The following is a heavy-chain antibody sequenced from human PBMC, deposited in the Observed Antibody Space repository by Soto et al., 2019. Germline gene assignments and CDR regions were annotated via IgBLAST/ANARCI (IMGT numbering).Heavy chain of an antibody. CDR1: GGSFITGGYS. J-gene: IGHJ3*02. V-gene: IGHV4-30-2*01. D-gene: IGHD2-21*01. CDR2: IYHSGST. Sequence: QLQLQESGSGLVKPSQTLSLTCAVSGGSFITGGYSWSWIRQPPGKGLEWIGYIYHSGSTYYNPSLKSRVAIAVDRSKNQYSLKLPSVTAADTAVCYCTRPFLDCGGCSDIWCERTVVTVTT. CDR3: TRPFLDCGGCSDI.